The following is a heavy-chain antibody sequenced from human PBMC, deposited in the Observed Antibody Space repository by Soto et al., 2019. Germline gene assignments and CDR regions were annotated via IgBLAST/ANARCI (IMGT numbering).Heavy chain of an antibody. Sequence: PGGSLRLSCAASGFTFSNVWMNWVRQAPGKGLEWVSGISGGGGSTYHADSVKGRFTISRDNSKNTLYLQMNSLRAEDTAVYYCARTLYGDNVDYWGQGTLVTVSS. CDR3: ARTLYGDNVDY. V-gene: IGHV3-23*01. J-gene: IGHJ4*02. D-gene: IGHD4-17*01. CDR2: ISGGGGST. CDR1: GFTFSNVW.